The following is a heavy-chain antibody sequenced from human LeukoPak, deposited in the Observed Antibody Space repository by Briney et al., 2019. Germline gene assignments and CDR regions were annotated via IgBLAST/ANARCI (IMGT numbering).Heavy chain of an antibody. CDR2: ISSSSSYI. Sequence: PGGSLRLSCAASGFTFSSYSMNWVRQAPGKGLEWVSSISSSSSYIYYADSVKGRFTISRDNAKNSLYLQMNSLRAEDTAVYYCASQAYSPYYYYYYMDVWGKGTTVTVSS. D-gene: IGHD2-21*01. CDR3: ASQAYSPYYYYYYMDV. J-gene: IGHJ6*03. CDR1: GFTFSSYS. V-gene: IGHV3-21*01.